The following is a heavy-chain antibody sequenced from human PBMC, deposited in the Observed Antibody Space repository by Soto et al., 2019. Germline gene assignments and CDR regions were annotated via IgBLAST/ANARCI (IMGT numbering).Heavy chain of an antibody. D-gene: IGHD5-12*01. Sequence: EVQLVESGGGLGQPGRSLRLSCAASGFTFDNYAMHWLRQAPGKGLEWVSTITSNSGSIGYADSVKGRFTIARDNAKNSLYLQMNSLRAEDTALYYCAKDLGDGYNTGLDCLGQGSLVTVSS. CDR3: AKDLGDGYNTGLDC. J-gene: IGHJ4*02. V-gene: IGHV3-9*01. CDR2: ITSNSGSI. CDR1: GFTFDNYA.